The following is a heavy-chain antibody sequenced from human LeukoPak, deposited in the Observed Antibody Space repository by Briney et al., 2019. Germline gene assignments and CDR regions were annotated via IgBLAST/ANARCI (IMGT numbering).Heavy chain of an antibody. CDR1: GFTFSSYS. CDR3: ARDRDYYYGSGSFRPFDY. CDR2: ISSSSSYI. D-gene: IGHD3-10*01. V-gene: IGHV3-21*01. J-gene: IGHJ4*02. Sequence: GGSLRRSCSASGFTFSSYSMNWVRQAPGKGLEWVSSISSSSSYIYYADSVKGRFTISRDNAKNSLYLQMNSLRAEDTAVYYCARDRDYYYGSGSFRPFDYWGQGTLVTVSS.